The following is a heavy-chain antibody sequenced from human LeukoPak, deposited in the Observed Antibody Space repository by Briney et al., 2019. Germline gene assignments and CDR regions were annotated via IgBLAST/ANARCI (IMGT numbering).Heavy chain of an antibody. CDR1: GGSISSSSYY. Sequence: SETLSLTCTVSGGSISSSSYYWGWIRQPPGKGLEWIGNIYYSGSTYYNPSLKSRVTISVDTSNNQYSLKLSSVTAADTAVYYCARVVVPGWFDPWGQGTLVTVSS. V-gene: IGHV4-39*07. J-gene: IGHJ5*02. D-gene: IGHD2-15*01. CDR2: IYYSGST. CDR3: ARVVVPGWFDP.